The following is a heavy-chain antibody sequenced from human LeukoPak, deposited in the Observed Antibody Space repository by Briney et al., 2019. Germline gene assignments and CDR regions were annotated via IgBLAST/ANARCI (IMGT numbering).Heavy chain of an antibody. Sequence: GESLKISCKGSGYSFTSYWIGWVRQMPGKGLEWVSVIYSGSSTYYADSVKGRFTISRDNAKNTLYLQMNSLKTEDTAVYYCTRGRGYSYGWIGEKLLDYWGQGTLVTVSS. V-gene: IGHV3-66*01. CDR3: TRGRGYSYGWIGEKLLDY. D-gene: IGHD5-18*01. J-gene: IGHJ4*02. CDR1: GYSFTSYW. CDR2: IYSGSST.